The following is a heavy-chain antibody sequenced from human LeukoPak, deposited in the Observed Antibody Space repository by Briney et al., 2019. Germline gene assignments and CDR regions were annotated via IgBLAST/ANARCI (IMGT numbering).Heavy chain of an antibody. D-gene: IGHD3-16*01. CDR1: GYTFTCYY. CDR2: MNPNSGNT. V-gene: IGHV1-8*03. CDR3: ARGRGGGYYYYYMDV. J-gene: IGHJ6*03. Sequence: ASVKVSCKASGYTFTCYYMHWVRQAPGQGLEWMGWMNPNSGNTGYAQKFQGRVTITRNTSISTAYMELSSLRSEDTAVYYCARGRGGGYYYYYMDVWGKGTTVTVSS.